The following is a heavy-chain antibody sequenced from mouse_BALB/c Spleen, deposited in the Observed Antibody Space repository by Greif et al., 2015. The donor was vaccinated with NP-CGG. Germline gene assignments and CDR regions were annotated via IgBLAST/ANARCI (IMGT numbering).Heavy chain of an antibody. J-gene: IGHJ3*01. CDR3: TSGEVRRENQAPLAY. V-gene: IGHV1-5*01. D-gene: IGHD2-14*01. Sequence: EVHLVESGTVLARPGASVKMSCKASGYTFTSYWMHWVKQRPGQGLEWIGAIYPGNSDTSYNQKFKGKAKLTAVTSTSTAYMELSSLTNEDSAVYYCTSGEVRRENQAPLAYWGQGTLVTVSA. CDR1: GYTFTSYW. CDR2: IYPGNSDT.